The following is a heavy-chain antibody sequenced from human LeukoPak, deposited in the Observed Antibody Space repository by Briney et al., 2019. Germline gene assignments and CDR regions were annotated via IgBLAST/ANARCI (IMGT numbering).Heavy chain of an antibody. CDR1: GFTFSSSYS. CDR2: ISLTTTTV. J-gene: IGHJ4*02. CDR3: ARDGDWAFDY. Sequence: GGALRLSCAASGFTFSSSYSMNWVRQAPGKGLEWVAHISLTTTTVSYADSVKGRFTMSRDNAKNSLFLQMNSLRAEDTAVYYCARDGDWAFDYWGQGTLVTVSS. V-gene: IGHV3-48*01. D-gene: IGHD2-21*02.